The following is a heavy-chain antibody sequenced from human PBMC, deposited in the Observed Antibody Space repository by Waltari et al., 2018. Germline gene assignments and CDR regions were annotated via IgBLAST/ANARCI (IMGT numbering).Heavy chain of an antibody. CDR3: TRYSRRYYDSSGYSDFDY. D-gene: IGHD3-22*01. CDR1: GFTFGDYA. J-gene: IGHJ4*02. Sequence: EVQLVESGGGLVQPGRSLRLSCTASGFTFGDYAMSWVRQAPGKGLEWVGFIRSKAYGGTTEYAASVKGRFTISRDDSKSIAYLQMNSLKTEDTAVYYCTRYSRRYYDSSGYSDFDYWGQGTLVTVSS. CDR2: IRSKAYGGTT. V-gene: IGHV3-49*04.